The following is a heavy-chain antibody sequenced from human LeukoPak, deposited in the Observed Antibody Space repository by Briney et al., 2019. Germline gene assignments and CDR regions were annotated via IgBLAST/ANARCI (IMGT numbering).Heavy chain of an antibody. CDR3: ATYGDWGNWFDP. V-gene: IGHV1-24*01. D-gene: IGHD4-17*01. J-gene: IGHJ5*02. CDR1: GYTLTELS. CDR2: FDPEDGET. Sequence: EASVKVSCKVSGYTLTELSMHWVRQDPGKGLEWMGGFDPEDGETIYAQKFQGRVTMTEDTSTDTAYMELSSLRSEDTAVYYCATYGDWGNWFDPWGQGTLVTVSS.